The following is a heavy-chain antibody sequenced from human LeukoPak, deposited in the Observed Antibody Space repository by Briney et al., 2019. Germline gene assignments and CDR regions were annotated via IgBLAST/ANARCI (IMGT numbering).Heavy chain of an antibody. CDR2: IYYSGST. CDR3: ARGYDYVWGSFNWFDP. Sequence: SETMSLTCTVSGGSISSSSYYWGWIRQPPGKGLEWIGSIYYSGSTYYNPSLKSRVTISVDTSKNQFSLKLSSVTAADTAVYYCARGYDYVWGSFNWFDPWGQGTLVTVSS. D-gene: IGHD3-16*01. J-gene: IGHJ5*02. V-gene: IGHV4-39*07. CDR1: GGSISSSSYY.